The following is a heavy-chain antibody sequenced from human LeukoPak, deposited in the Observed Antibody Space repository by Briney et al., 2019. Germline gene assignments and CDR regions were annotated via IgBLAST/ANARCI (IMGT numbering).Heavy chain of an antibody. CDR1: GFTFSSYA. Sequence: GGSLRLSCAASGFTFSSYAMSWVRQAPGKGLEWVSAIRGSGDRTHYADSVKGRFTISRDNAKNSLYLQMNTLRAEDTALYYCARGGLANGVYAAFDIWGQGKIVTVSS. D-gene: IGHD2-8*01. V-gene: IGHV3-23*01. J-gene: IGHJ3*02. CDR3: ARGGLANGVYAAFDI. CDR2: IRGSGDRT.